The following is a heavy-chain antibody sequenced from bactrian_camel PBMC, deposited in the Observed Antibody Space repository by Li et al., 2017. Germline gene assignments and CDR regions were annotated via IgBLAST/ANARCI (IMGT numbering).Heavy chain of an antibody. D-gene: IGHD4*01. CDR1: GFSFSDSRYC. CDR2: INGVGVT. CDR3: AADCRGPWRPFPPPENYNY. J-gene: IGHJ4*01. Sequence: HVQLVESGGGSVQAGGSLRLSCAVSGFSFSDSRYCLGWFRQASGKEREGVARINGVGVTFIDDSVKGRFTTSKDNAKNTLYLQMNDLKPEDTAMYYCAADCRGPWRPFPPPENYNYWGQGTQVTVS. V-gene: IGHV3S1*01.